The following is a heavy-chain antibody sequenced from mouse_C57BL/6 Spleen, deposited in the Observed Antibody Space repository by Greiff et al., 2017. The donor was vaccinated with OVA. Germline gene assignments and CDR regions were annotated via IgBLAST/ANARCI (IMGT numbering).Heavy chain of an antibody. D-gene: IGHD1-1*01. CDR3: ARKGLKDYYGSSYLYWYFDV. J-gene: IGHJ1*03. CDR2: IYPGSGST. Sequence: QVQLKQPGAELVKPGASVKMSCKASGYTFTSYWITWVKQRPGQGLEWIGDIYPGSGSTNYNEKFKSKATLTVDTSSSTAYMQLSSLTSEDSAVYYCARKGLKDYYGSSYLYWYFDVWGTGTTVTVSS. V-gene: IGHV1-55*01. CDR1: GYTFTSYW.